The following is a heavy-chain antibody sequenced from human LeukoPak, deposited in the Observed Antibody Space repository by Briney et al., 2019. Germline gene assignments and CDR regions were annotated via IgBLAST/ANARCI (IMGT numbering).Heavy chain of an antibody. CDR2: ISTSGSTI. CDR1: GLTFSDHS. CDR3: ASGYDWFDP. Sequence: GGSLRLSCAASGLTFSDHSMCWIRQAPGKGLEWVLYISTSGSTIKYADSVKGRFTISRDNAKNSLYLQINSLRVDDTAVYYCASGYDWFDPWGQGTLVTVSS. V-gene: IGHV3-11*01. D-gene: IGHD6-13*01. J-gene: IGHJ5*02.